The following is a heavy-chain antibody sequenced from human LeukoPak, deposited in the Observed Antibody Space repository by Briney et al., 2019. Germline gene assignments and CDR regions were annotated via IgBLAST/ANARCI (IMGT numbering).Heavy chain of an antibody. Sequence: SATLSLTCTVSGYSISSGYYWGWIRQPPGKGLEWIGSIYYSGSTYYNPSLKSRVTISVDTSKNQFSLKLSSVTAADTAVYYCARAAVADYGDLGYFDYWGQGTLVTVSS. CDR2: IYYSGST. J-gene: IGHJ4*02. V-gene: IGHV4-38-2*02. CDR1: GYSISSGYY. D-gene: IGHD4-17*01. CDR3: ARAAVADYGDLGYFDY.